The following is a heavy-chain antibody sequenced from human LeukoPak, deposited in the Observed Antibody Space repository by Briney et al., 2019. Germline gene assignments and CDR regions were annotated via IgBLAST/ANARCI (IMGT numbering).Heavy chain of an antibody. CDR1: GYTFTSYS. CDR2: ISAYNGDT. CDR3: ARDDGGEGYWSSSSCSVFDY. Sequence: ASVEVSCKASGYTFTSYSISWVRQAPGQGLEWMGWISAYNGDTNYAQMFQGRITMTTDTSTSTAYMDLRSLRSDDTAVYYCARDDGGEGYWSSSSCSVFDYWGQGTLVTVSS. D-gene: IGHD2-2*01. J-gene: IGHJ4*02. V-gene: IGHV1-18*01.